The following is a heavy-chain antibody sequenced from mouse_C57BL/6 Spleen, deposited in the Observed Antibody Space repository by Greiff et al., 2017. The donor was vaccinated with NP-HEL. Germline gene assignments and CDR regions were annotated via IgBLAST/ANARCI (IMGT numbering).Heavy chain of an antibody. Sequence: EVQLQQSGPELVKPGASVKISCKASGYTFTDYYMNWVKQSHGKSLEWIGDINPNNGGTSYNQKFKGKATLTVDKSSSTAYMELRSLTSEDSAVYYCARRDDGDGGYFDYWGQGTTLTVSS. CDR3: ARRDDGDGGYFDY. J-gene: IGHJ2*01. CDR2: INPNNGGT. D-gene: IGHD2-13*01. CDR1: GYTFTDYY. V-gene: IGHV1-26*01.